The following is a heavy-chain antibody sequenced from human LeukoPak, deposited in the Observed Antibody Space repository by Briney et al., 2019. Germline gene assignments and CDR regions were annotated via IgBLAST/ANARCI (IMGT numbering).Heavy chain of an antibody. D-gene: IGHD5-18*01. CDR2: IWYDGGNK. Sequence: RGSLRLSCAASGFTFSSYGMHWVRQAPGKGLEWVAVIWYDGGNKYYADSVKGRFTISRDNSKNTLYLQMNSLRAEDTAVYYCARDDTAMVVLPFDYWGQGTLVTVSS. CDR3: ARDDTAMVVLPFDY. V-gene: IGHV3-33*01. J-gene: IGHJ4*02. CDR1: GFTFSSYG.